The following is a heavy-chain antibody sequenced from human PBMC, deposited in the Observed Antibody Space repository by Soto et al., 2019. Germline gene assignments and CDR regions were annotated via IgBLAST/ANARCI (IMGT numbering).Heavy chain of an antibody. J-gene: IGHJ4*02. CDR1: EGIFIASW. CDR3: ARESEDLTSNFDY. V-gene: IGHV5-51*01. Sequence: GVPKRKSYRCAEGIFIASWVGWVSKIPGKGLEWMGIIYPGDSDTRYSPSFQGQVTISADKSISTAYLQWSSLKASDTAMYYRARESEDLTSNFDYWGQGPLVTVSS. CDR2: IYPGDSDT.